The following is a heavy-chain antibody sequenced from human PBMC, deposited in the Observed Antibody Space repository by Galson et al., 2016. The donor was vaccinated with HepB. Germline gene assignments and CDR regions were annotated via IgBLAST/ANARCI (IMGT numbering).Heavy chain of an antibody. V-gene: IGHV3-74*01. CDR1: GFTFSSYW. D-gene: IGHD2-2*01. Sequence: SLRLSCAASGFTFSSYWIHWVRQAPGKGLVWVSHINSDGTSTRYADSVKGRFTIYRDNAKSTLYLQMNSLKAEDTAVYYCASDKGVVPAADDWGRGSLDTVSS. CDR3: ASDKGVVPAADD. CDR2: INSDGTST. J-gene: IGHJ4*02.